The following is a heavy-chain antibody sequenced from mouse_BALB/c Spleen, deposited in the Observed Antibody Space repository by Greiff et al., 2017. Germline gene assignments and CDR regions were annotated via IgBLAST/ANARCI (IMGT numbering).Heavy chain of an antibody. CDR2: IYPGSGST. Sequence: QVQLQQPGAELVKPGTSVKLSCKASGYNFTSYWINWVKLRPGQGLEWIGDIYPGSGSTNYNEKFKSKATLTVDTSSSTAYMQLSSLASEDSALYYCARSEGAMDYWGQGTSVTVSS. CDR1: GYNFTSYW. V-gene: IGHV1-55*01. J-gene: IGHJ4*01. CDR3: ARSEGAMDY.